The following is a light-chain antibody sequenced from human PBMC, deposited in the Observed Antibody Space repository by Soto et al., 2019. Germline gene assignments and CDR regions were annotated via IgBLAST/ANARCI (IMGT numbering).Light chain of an antibody. CDR3: QQSFSVPIT. CDR1: QSITPY. Sequence: IQMTQSPSSLSASLGDRVTITCRASQSITPYLSWYQQKPGKAPILLIYNTSTLQSGVPSRFSGSGFGTDFTLTISSLQPEDFATYYCQQSFSVPITFGQGTRLDMK. V-gene: IGKV1-39*01. J-gene: IGKJ5*01. CDR2: NTS.